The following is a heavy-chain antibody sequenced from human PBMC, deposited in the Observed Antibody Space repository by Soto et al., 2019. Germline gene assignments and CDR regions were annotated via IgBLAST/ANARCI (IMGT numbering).Heavy chain of an antibody. CDR3: ARVTLKAGNWFDP. Sequence: ASVKVSCKASGYTFTDYFIHWVRQAPGQGFEWMGWINPNSRGTNYAPKFQGRVTMTRDTSNSTAYMELRGLRSDDTAVYYCARVTLKAGNWFDPWGQGTLVTVSS. J-gene: IGHJ5*02. CDR2: INPNSRGT. CDR1: GYTFTDYF. V-gene: IGHV1-2*02.